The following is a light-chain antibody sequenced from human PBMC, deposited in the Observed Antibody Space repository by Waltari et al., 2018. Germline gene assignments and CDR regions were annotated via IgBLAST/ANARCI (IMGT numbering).Light chain of an antibody. CDR3: GTWDSSLSGAV. V-gene: IGLV1-51*02. Sequence: QSVLTQPPSVSAAPGQRVTISCSGGRSNIGKNFVSWYRQFPGTAPKLLINEDTERPSGIAGRFSGSKSGTSATLDITGLQAGDEADYYCGTWDSSLSGAVFGGGTHLTVL. CDR2: EDT. CDR1: RSNIGKNF. J-gene: IGLJ7*01.